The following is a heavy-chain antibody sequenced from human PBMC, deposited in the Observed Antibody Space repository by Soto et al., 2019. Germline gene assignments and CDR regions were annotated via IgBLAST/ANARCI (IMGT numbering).Heavy chain of an antibody. Sequence: SETLSLTCAVYGGSFSGYYWSWIRQPPGTGLEWIGEINHSGSTNYNPSLKSRVPISVDTSKNQFSLKLSSVTAADTAVYYCARWRCLYYYDSSGYYSNYYYYGMDVWGQGTTVTVSS. J-gene: IGHJ6*02. D-gene: IGHD3-22*01. CDR3: ARWRCLYYYDSSGYYSNYYYYGMDV. V-gene: IGHV4-34*01. CDR1: GGSFSGYY. CDR2: INHSGST.